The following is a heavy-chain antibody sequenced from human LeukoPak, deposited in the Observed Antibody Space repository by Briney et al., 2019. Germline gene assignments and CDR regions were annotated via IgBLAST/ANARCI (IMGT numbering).Heavy chain of an antibody. CDR2: VYHNGTT. CDR1: SDSDSFNSYY. V-gene: IGHV4-61*01. D-gene: IGHD4-23*01. CDR3: ARDMGRRWPPFFDY. J-gene: IGHJ4*02. Sequence: GSLRLTCTVSSDSDSFNSYYWSWLRQPPGKGLEWIAYVYHNGTTNFNPSLKSRVTLSGDTSTRQLLLTLTSVTAADTAIYYCARDMGRRWPPFFDYWGQGILVTVSS.